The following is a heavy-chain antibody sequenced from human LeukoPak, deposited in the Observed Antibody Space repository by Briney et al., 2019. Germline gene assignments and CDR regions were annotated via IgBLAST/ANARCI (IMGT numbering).Heavy chain of an antibody. CDR1: GGSISSGGYY. CDR3: ARLESDSHWYFDL. Sequence: SETLSLTCTVSGGSISSGGYYWSWIRQHPGKGLEWIGSIYYSGSTYYNPSLKSRVTISVDTSKNQFSLKLSSVTAADTAVYYCARLESDSHWYFDLWGRGTLVTVSS. CDR2: IYYSGST. J-gene: IGHJ2*01. V-gene: IGHV4-39*01. D-gene: IGHD3/OR15-3a*01.